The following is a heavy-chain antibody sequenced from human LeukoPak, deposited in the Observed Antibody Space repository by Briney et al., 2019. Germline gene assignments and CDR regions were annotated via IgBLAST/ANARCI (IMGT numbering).Heavy chain of an antibody. CDR3: ARSMVRGVIIGMD. Sequence: ASVKVSCKASGYTFTGYYMHWVRQAPGQGLEWMGWINPNSGGTNYAQKFQGRVTMTRDTSIGTAYMELSRLRSDDTAVYYCARSMVRGVIIGMDWGQGTLVTVSS. J-gene: IGHJ4*02. D-gene: IGHD3-10*01. CDR1: GYTFTGYY. CDR2: INPNSGGT. V-gene: IGHV1-2*02.